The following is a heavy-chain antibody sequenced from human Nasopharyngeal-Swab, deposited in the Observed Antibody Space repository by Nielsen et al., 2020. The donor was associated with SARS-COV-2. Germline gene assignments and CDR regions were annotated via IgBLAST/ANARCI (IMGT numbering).Heavy chain of an antibody. CDR3: AKAFGEDQLAEDAFDA. CDR2: ISYDGNIK. CDR1: EFTFSNYG. V-gene: IGHV3-30*18. J-gene: IGHJ3*01. D-gene: IGHD3-16*01. Sequence: GGSLRLSCAASEFTFSNYGMHWVRQAPGKGLEWVAVISYDGNIKSYADSVRGRFLISRDNSHNTLYLQMSRLRTEDRAVYYCAKAFGEDQLAEDAFDAWGQGTMVTVSS.